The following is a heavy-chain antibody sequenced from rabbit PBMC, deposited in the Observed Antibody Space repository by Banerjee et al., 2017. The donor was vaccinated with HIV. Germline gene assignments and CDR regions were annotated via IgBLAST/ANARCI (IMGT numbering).Heavy chain of an antibody. J-gene: IGHJ3*01. D-gene: IGHD2-1*01. V-gene: IGHV1S45*01. CDR1: GFSFSNKYV. CDR2: INTISGDT. CDR3: ARRNSDGRDYGTLHL. Sequence: QEQLVESGGGLVKPEGSLTLTCTASGFSFSNKYVMCWVRQAPGKGLEWIACINTISGDTVYATWAKGRFTISKASWTTVTLQMTSLTGADTATYFCARRNSDGRDYGTLHLWGQGTLVTVS.